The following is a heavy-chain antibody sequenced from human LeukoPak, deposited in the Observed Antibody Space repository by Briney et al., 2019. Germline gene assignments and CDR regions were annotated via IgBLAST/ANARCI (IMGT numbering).Heavy chain of an antibody. V-gene: IGHV3-33*01. D-gene: IGHD6-19*01. J-gene: IGHJ3*02. CDR3: VGELLTSAGTIGAFDI. CDR1: GFTFSTYG. Sequence: GGSLRLSCAASGFTFSTYGMHWVRQAPGKGLEWVAVIWPNGSNKYHADSVKGRFTISRDNSKSTLFLQMSSLAAEDTAVYYCVGELLTSAGTIGAFDIWGRGTMVTVSS. CDR2: IWPNGSNK.